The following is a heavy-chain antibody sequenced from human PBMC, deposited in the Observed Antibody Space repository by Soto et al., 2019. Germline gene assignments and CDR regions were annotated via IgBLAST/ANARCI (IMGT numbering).Heavy chain of an antibody. V-gene: IGHV3-21*01. Sequence: EVQLVESGGGLVKPGGSLRLSCAASGFTFSSYSMNWVRQAPGKGLVWVSSISSSSSYIYYADSVKGRFTISRDNAKNSLYLQMNSLRAEDTAVYYCARDGVGIAARLLSYWGQGTLVTVSS. D-gene: IGHD6-6*01. CDR1: GFTFSSYS. CDR3: ARDGVGIAARLLSY. J-gene: IGHJ4*02. CDR2: ISSSSSYI.